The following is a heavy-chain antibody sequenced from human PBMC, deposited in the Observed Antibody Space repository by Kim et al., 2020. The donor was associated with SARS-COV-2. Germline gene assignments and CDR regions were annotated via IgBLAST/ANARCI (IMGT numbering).Heavy chain of an antibody. Sequence: ASVKVSCKASGYTFTSYAMHWVRQAPGQRLEWMGWINAGNGNTKYSQKFQGRVTITRDTSASTAYMELSSLRSEDTAVYYCARGGMSGGLDYYYYYGMDVWGQGTTVTVSS. J-gene: IGHJ6*02. CDR3: ARGGMSGGLDYYYYYGMDV. CDR2: INAGNGNT. V-gene: IGHV1-3*01. D-gene: IGHD2-15*01. CDR1: GYTFTSYA.